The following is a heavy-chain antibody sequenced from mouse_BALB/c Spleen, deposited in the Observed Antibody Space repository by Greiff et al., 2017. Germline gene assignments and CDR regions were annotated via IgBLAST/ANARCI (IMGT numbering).Heavy chain of an antibody. Sequence: QVHVKQSGAELVRPGTSVKVSCKASGYAFTNYLIEWVKQRPGQGLEWIGVINPGSGGTNYNEKFKGKATLTADKSSSTAYMQLSSLTSDDSAVYFCARRGLYYGYGNAMDYWGQGTSVTVSS. J-gene: IGHJ4*01. V-gene: IGHV1-54*01. CDR2: INPGSGGT. CDR1: GYAFTNYL. D-gene: IGHD2-2*01. CDR3: ARRGLYYGYGNAMDY.